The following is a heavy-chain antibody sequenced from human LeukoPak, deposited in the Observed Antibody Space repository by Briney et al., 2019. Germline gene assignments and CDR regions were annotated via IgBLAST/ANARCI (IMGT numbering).Heavy chain of an antibody. J-gene: IGHJ4*02. D-gene: IGHD5-18*01. CDR1: GYTFTSYA. Sequence: GASVKVSCKASGYTFTSYAMHWVRQAPGQRLEWMGWINAGNGNTKYSQKFQGRVTITRDTSASTAYMGLSSLRSEDTAVYYCAREGGYSYGYGNDYWGQGTLVTVSS. CDR2: INAGNGNT. CDR3: AREGGYSYGYGNDY. V-gene: IGHV1-3*01.